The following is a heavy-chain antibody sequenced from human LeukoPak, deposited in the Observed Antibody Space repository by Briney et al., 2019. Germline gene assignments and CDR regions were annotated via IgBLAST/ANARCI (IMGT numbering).Heavy chain of an antibody. J-gene: IGHJ6*03. CDR1: GYSISGGYY. Sequence: SETLSLTCTVSGYSISGGYYWGWIRQPPGKGLEWIGSIYHSGSTYYNPSLKSRVTISVDTSKNQFSLKLSSVTAADTAVYYCARGGGAVAENYMDVWGKGTTVTVSS. V-gene: IGHV4-38-2*02. CDR2: IYHSGST. CDR3: ARGGGAVAENYMDV. D-gene: IGHD6-19*01.